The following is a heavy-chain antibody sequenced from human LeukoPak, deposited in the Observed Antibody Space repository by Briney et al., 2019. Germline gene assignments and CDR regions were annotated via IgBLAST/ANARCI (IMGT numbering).Heavy chain of an antibody. CDR1: GGSFSGYY. J-gene: IGHJ4*02. V-gene: IGHV4-34*01. CDR2: INHSGST. D-gene: IGHD2-15*01. Sequence: SETLSLTCAVYGGSFSGYYWSWTRQPPGKGLEWIGEINHSGSTNYNPSLKSRVTISVDTSKNQFSLKLSSVTAADTAVYYCARGVGYCSGGSCYPDYFDYWGQGTLVTVSS. CDR3: ARGVGYCSGGSCYPDYFDY.